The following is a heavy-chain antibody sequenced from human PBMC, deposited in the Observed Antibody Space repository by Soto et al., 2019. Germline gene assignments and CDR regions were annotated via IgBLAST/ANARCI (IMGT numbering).Heavy chain of an antibody. D-gene: IGHD4-4*01. CDR3: ARWNLQEHSYDV. J-gene: IGHJ3*01. V-gene: IGHV3-53*01. CDR2: LYDVDGT. CDR1: GLTVSGKKY. Sequence: GVSLRLSCAAFGLTVSGKKYMAWVRQAPGKGLRWLSALYDVDGTYYADSVKGRCAPSGGSSKKSVYLQLNSLRPDETAVYYCARWNLQEHSYDVWGQGTRVTV.